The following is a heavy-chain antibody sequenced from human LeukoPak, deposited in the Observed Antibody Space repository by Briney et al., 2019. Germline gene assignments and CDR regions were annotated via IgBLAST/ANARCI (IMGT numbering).Heavy chain of an antibody. Sequence: SETLSLTCTVSGGSISSYYWSWIRQPPGKGLEWIGYIYYSGSTDYNPSLKSRVTISVDTSKNQFSLKLSSVTAADTAVYYCATLWGSYTSWGQGTLVTVSS. CDR3: ATLWGSYTS. CDR2: IYYSGST. CDR1: GGSISSYY. J-gene: IGHJ4*02. D-gene: IGHD3-16*01. V-gene: IGHV4-59*01.